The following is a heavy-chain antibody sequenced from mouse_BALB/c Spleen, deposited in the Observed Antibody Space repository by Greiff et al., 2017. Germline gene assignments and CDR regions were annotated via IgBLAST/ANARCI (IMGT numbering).Heavy chain of an antibody. J-gene: IGHJ4*01. V-gene: IGHV2-9*02. CDR2: IWAGGST. CDR3: AREEAYAMDY. CDR1: GFSLTSYG. Sequence: VKLMESGPGLVAPSQSLSITCTVSGFSLTSYGVHWVRQPPGKGLEWLGVIWAGGSTNYNSALMSRLSISKDNSESQVFLKRNSLQTDDTAMYYCAREEAYAMDYWGQGTSVTVSS.